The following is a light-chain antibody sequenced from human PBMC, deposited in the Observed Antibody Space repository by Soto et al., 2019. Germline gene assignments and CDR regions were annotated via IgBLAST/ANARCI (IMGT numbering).Light chain of an antibody. V-gene: IGLV1-40*01. CDR1: SSNIGAGYD. J-gene: IGLJ2*01. CDR3: QSYDSSLSGVV. CDR2: GNS. Sequence: QAVVTQPPSVSGAPGQRVTISCTGSSSNIGAGYDVHWYQQVPGTAPKLLIYGNSNRPSGVPDRFSGSKSGTSASLAITGLHAEDEADYYCQSYDSSLSGVVFGGGTKVTVL.